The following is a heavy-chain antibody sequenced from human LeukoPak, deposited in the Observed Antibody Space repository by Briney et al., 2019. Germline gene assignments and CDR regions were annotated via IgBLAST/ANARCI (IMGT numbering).Heavy chain of an antibody. CDR1: GFTFDDYA. D-gene: IGHD5-18*01. CDR3: AKDMGDTAMVTFDI. CDR2: ISGEGGST. V-gene: IGHV3-43*02. Sequence: PGGSLRLSCAASGFTFDDYAMHWVRQAPGKGLEWVSLISGEGGSTYYADSVKGRFTISRDNSKNSLYLQMNSLRTEDTALYYCAKDMGDTAMVTFDIWGQGTMVTVSS. J-gene: IGHJ3*02.